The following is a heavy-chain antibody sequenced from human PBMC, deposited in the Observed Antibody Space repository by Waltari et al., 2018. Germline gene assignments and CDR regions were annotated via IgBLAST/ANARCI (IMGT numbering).Heavy chain of an antibody. Sequence: QVQLQESGPGLVKPSQTLSLTCTVSGGSISSGGYYWSWIRQHPGKGREWIGYIYYSGSTYYNPSLKSLVTISVDTSKNQFALKLSSVTAADTAVYYCARAQGEWEPYFDYWGQGTLVTVSS. V-gene: IGHV4-31*01. D-gene: IGHD1-26*01. J-gene: IGHJ4*02. CDR1: GGSISSGGYY. CDR3: ARAQGEWEPYFDY. CDR2: IYYSGST.